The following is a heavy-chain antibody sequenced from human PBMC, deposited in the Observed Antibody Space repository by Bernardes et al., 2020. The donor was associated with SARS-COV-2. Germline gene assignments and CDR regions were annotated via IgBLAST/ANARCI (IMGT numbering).Heavy chain of an antibody. V-gene: IGHV4-34*01. Sequence: SETLSLTCAVYGGSLSGYYWSWIRQPPGTGLAWIGEINHSGSTNYNPSLKSRVTISVDTSKNQFSLKLSSVTAADTAVYYCARGVWGIWYFDLWGQGTLVTVSS. D-gene: IGHD3-16*01. CDR3: ARGVWGIWYFDL. CDR2: INHSGST. CDR1: GGSLSGYY. J-gene: IGHJ5*02.